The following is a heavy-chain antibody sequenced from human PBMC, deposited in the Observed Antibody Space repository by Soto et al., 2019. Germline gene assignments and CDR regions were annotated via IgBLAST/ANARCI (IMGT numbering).Heavy chain of an antibody. CDR1: GFSFRDYD. Sequence: EVQLVESGGGSVQPGESLRLSCAASGFSFRDYDMHWVRQAPGKGLEWVSGISWNSGSTDYAASVKGRFIISRDNARNSLYLQMNSLRPEDTALYYCARDTDSDTWNDPFDYWGQGALVIVS. D-gene: IGHD1-1*01. CDR3: ARDTDSDTWNDPFDY. CDR2: ISWNSGST. J-gene: IGHJ4*02. V-gene: IGHV3-9*01.